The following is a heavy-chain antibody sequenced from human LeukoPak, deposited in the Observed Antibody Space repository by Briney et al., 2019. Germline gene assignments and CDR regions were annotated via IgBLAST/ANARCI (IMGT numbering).Heavy chain of an antibody. CDR2: IIPIFGTA. J-gene: IGHJ6*03. CDR3: ARVYCSSTSCSPYYYYYYMDV. CDR1: GGTFSSYA. Sequence: SVKVSCKASGGTFSSYAISWVRQAPGQGLEWMGGIIPIFGTANYAQKFQGRVTITADESTSTAYMELSSLRSEDTAVYYCARVYCSSTSCSPYYYYYYMDVWGKGTTVTVSS. V-gene: IGHV1-69*13. D-gene: IGHD2-2*01.